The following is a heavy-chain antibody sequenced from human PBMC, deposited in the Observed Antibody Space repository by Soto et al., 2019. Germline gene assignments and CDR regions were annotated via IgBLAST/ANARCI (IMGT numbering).Heavy chain of an antibody. D-gene: IGHD2-15*01. J-gene: IGHJ3*02. V-gene: IGHV3-66*01. CDR2: IYSGGST. Sequence: GGSLRLSCAASGFTVSSNYMSWVRQAPGKGLEWVSVIYSGGSTYYADSVKGRFTISRDNSKNTLYLQMNSLRAEDTAVYYCARGPSGGSPKAFDIWGQGTMVTVSS. CDR1: GFTVSSNY. CDR3: ARGPSGGSPKAFDI.